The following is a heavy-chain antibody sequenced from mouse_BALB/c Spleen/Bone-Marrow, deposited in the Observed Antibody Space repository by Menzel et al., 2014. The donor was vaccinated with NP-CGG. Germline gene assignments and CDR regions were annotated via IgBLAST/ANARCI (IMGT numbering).Heavy chain of an antibody. Sequence: QVQLQQSGAELVRPGVSVKISCKGSGYTFTDHAMHWVKQSHAKSLEWIGVISTYDGDASYNQKFKGKATMTVDKSSSTAYMELARLTSEDSAIYYCAREGPWFAYWGQGTLVTVSA. CDR3: AREGPWFAY. CDR2: ISTYDGDA. J-gene: IGHJ3*01. CDR1: GYTFTDHA. V-gene: IGHV1S137*01.